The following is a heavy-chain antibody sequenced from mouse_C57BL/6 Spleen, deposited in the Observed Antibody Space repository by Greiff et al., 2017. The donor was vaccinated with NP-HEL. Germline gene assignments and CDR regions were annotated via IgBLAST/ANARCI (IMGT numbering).Heavy chain of an antibody. Sequence: QVQLQQPGAELVRPGSSVKLSCKASGYTFTSYWMDWVKQRPGQGLEWIGNIYPSDSETHYNQKFKDKATLTVDKSSSTAYMQLSSLTSEDSAVYYCARSMSNFWYFDVWGTGTTVTVSS. CDR1: GYTFTSYW. V-gene: IGHV1-61*01. CDR2: IYPSDSET. D-gene: IGHD2-5*01. J-gene: IGHJ1*03. CDR3: ARSMSNFWYFDV.